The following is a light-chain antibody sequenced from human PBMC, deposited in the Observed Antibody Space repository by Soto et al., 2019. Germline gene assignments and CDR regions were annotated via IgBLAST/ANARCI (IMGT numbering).Light chain of an antibody. CDR2: GTS. CDR1: QSVSSSY. J-gene: IGKJ1*01. Sequence: EIVLTQSPGTLSLSPGERATLSCRASQSVSSSYLAWYQQKPGQAPRLLIYGTSSRATAIPDRFSGSGSGTDFTLTISRLEPEDVAVYYCQQYGSSSWTFGQGTKVEI. CDR3: QQYGSSSWT. V-gene: IGKV3-20*01.